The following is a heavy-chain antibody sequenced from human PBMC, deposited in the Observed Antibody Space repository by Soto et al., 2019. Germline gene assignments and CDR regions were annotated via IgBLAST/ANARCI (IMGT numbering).Heavy chain of an antibody. Sequence: PGGSLRLSCGASRFTFNHYYMSWIRQAPGKVLEWVSYISSTVRTIYYADSVKGRFTVSRDNAQNSLSLKLNSLRVEDTAVYYCARSYSSGWEFGYWGQGTQVTVSS. CDR2: ISSTVRTI. CDR3: ARSYSSGWEFGY. CDR1: RFTFNHYY. J-gene: IGHJ4*02. V-gene: IGHV3-11*01. D-gene: IGHD6-19*01.